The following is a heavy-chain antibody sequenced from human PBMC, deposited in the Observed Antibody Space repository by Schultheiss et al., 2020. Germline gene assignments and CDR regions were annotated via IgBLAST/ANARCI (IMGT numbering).Heavy chain of an antibody. V-gene: IGHV1-46*01. CDR1: GYTFTSYY. J-gene: IGHJ4*02. CDR3: ARAHGLNYDFWSGYFGY. D-gene: IGHD3-3*01. CDR2: INPSGGST. Sequence: ASVKVSCKASGYTFTSYYMHWVRQAPGQGLEWMGIINPSGGSTSYAQKFQGRVTMTRDTSTSTVYMELSSLRSEDTAVYYCARAHGLNYDFWSGYFGYWGQGTLVTVSS.